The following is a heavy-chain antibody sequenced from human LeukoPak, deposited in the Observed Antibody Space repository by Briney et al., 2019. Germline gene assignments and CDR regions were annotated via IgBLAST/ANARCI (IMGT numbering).Heavy chain of an antibody. D-gene: IGHD5-24*01. CDR1: GGSFSGYY. J-gene: IGHJ4*02. V-gene: IGHV4-34*11. Sequence: PSETLSLTCGVYGGSFSGYYWSWIRQPPGKGLEWIGYIYYTGTTNYNPSLKSRATISVDTSRNQFSLRLSSLTAADTAVYFCARDRRDGYNPGDYNFDYWGQGALVTVSS. CDR3: ARDRRDGYNPGDYNFDY. CDR2: IYYTGTT.